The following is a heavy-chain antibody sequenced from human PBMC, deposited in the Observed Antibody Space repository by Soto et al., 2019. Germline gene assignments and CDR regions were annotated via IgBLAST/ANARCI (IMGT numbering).Heavy chain of an antibody. D-gene: IGHD6-19*01. V-gene: IGHV3-30-3*01. Sequence: QVQLVESGGGVVQPGRSLRLSCAASGFTFSSYAMHWVRQAPGKGLEWVAVISYDGSNKYYADSVKGRFTISRDNSKNTLYLQMNSLRAEDTAVYYCARMETDIAGAGQLTTYGMDVWGQGTTVTVSS. J-gene: IGHJ6*02. CDR2: ISYDGSNK. CDR1: GFTFSSYA. CDR3: ARMETDIAGAGQLTTYGMDV.